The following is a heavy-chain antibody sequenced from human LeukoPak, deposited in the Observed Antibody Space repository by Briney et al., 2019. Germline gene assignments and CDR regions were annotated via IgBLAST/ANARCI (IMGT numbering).Heavy chain of an antibody. D-gene: IGHD4-17*01. J-gene: IGHJ3*02. CDR3: AREPTATTWGLVDAFDI. CDR2: ISPSGGST. CDR1: GYTFTGYY. V-gene: IGHV1-46*01. Sequence: GASVKVSCKASGYTFTGYYMHWVRQAPGQGLEWMGMISPSGGSTSYAQEFQGRVTMIREMSTSTVYMEMSSLRSEDTAIYYCAREPTATTWGLVDAFDIWGQGTMVTVSS.